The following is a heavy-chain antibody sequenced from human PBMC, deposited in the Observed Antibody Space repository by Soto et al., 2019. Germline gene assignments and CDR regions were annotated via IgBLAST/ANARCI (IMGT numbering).Heavy chain of an antibody. J-gene: IGHJ4*02. CDR2: INPSGGST. V-gene: IGHV1-46*01. D-gene: IGHD6-19*01. CDR1: GYTFTSYY. Sequence: GASVKVSCKASGYTFTSYYMHWVRQAPGQGLEWMGMINPSGGSTSYAQKFQGRVTVTSDTSTSTVYMELTSLRSEDTAVYYCARVIQVIALAGRFQSLDYWGQGTLVTVSS. CDR3: ARVIQVIALAGRFQSLDY.